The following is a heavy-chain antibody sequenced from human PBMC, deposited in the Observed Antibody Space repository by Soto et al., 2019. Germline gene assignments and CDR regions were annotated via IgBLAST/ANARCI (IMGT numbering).Heavy chain of an antibody. J-gene: IGHJ4*02. Sequence: EVQLEESGGTLIQPGGSLRLSCAASGFIVSNNYMTWVRQAPGKGLQWVSVIYSGGAAHYTDSVKGRFIISRDNSKNTLYLQMNSLRPEDTAVYYCARDGYGDPLHYWGQGTPVTVSS. V-gene: IGHV3-53*01. CDR2: IYSGGAA. CDR1: GFIVSNNY. CDR3: ARDGYGDPLHY. D-gene: IGHD4-17*01.